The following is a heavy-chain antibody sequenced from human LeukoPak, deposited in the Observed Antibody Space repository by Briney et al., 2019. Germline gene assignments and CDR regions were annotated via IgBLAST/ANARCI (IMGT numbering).Heavy chain of an antibody. J-gene: IGHJ3*02. CDR3: ARVGSGYTNDAFDI. CDR2: ISSSSSYI. V-gene: IGHV3-21*01. D-gene: IGHD5-12*01. Sequence: PGGSLRLSCAASGFTFSSYSMNWVRQAPGKGLEWVSSISSSSSYIYYADSVKGRFTISRDNAKNSLYLQMNSLRAEDTAVYSCARVGSGYTNDAFDIWGQGTMVTVSS. CDR1: GFTFSSYS.